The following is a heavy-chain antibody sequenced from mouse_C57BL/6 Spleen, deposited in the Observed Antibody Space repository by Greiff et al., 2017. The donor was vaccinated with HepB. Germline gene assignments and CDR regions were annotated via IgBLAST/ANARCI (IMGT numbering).Heavy chain of an antibody. D-gene: IGHD1-1*01. CDR3: ARPGSSYIYAMDY. J-gene: IGHJ4*01. Sequence: VQLQQPGAELVKPGASVKMSCKASGYTFTSYWITWVKQRPGQGLEWIGDIYPGSGSTNYNEKFKSKATLTVDTSSSTAYMQLSSLTSEDSAVYYCARPGSSYIYAMDYWGQGTSVTVSS. CDR2: IYPGSGST. CDR1: GYTFTSYW. V-gene: IGHV1-55*01.